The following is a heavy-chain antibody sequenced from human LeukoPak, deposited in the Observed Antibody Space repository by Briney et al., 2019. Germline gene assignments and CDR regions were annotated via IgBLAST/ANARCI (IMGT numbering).Heavy chain of an antibody. Sequence: GGSLRLSCTASGFTFGDYAMSWVRQAPGKGLEWVGFIRSKAYGGTTEYAASVKGRFTISRDDSKSSAYLQMNSLKTEDTAVYYCTSFYYYGSGSYYNVYGAFDIWGQGTMVTVSS. J-gene: IGHJ3*02. CDR1: GFTFGDYA. V-gene: IGHV3-49*04. CDR3: TSFYYYGSGSYYNVYGAFDI. D-gene: IGHD3-10*01. CDR2: IRSKAYGGTT.